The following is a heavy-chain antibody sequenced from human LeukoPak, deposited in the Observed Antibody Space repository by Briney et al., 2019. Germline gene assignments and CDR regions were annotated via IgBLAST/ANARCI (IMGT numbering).Heavy chain of an antibody. D-gene: IGHD3-16*01. Sequence: PGGSLRLSCAASGFTLYNHGMTWVRQAPGKGLEWVAVICADGASQYYADAVEGRFTISRDNSNNTVFLQMNSLTVDDRALYYFARVQVASRRGEFDIWARRTLVPVSS. CDR3: ARVQVASRRGEFDI. J-gene: IGHJ4*02. CDR1: GFTLYNHG. V-gene: IGHV3-33*01. CDR2: ICADGASQ.